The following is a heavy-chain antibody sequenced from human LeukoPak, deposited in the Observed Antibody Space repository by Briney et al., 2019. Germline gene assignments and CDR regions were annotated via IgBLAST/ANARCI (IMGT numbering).Heavy chain of an antibody. CDR1: GFTFSSSA. CDR3: SRGVIVGAAYFDY. CDR2: IKTKTYGATT. Sequence: GGSLRLSCAASGFTFSSSAMSWFRQAPGKGPEWISFIKTKTYGATTEYAATVKGRFTISRDDSTGIAYLQMDSLKHEDTAMYYCSRGVIVGAAYFDYWGQGTLVTVSS. D-gene: IGHD1-26*01. J-gene: IGHJ4*02. V-gene: IGHV3-49*03.